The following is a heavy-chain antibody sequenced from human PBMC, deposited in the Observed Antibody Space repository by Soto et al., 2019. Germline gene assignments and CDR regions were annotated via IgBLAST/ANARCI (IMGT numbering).Heavy chain of an antibody. J-gene: IGHJ6*02. CDR1: GGTFSSYA. CDR2: ITPIFGTA. Sequence: QVQLVQSGAEVQKPGSSVKVSCKASGGTFSSYAISWVRQAPGQGLEWMGGITPIFGTANYAQKFQGRVTITADESTSTAYMELSSLRSEDTAVYYCASRGAMESGYYYYGMDVWGQGTTVTVSS. CDR3: ASRGAMESGYYYYGMDV. V-gene: IGHV1-69*01. D-gene: IGHD5-18*01.